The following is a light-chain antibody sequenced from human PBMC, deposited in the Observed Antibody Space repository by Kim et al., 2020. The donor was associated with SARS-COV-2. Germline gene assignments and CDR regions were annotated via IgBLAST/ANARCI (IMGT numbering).Light chain of an antibody. V-gene: IGLV3-21*04. CDR1: SIGSKG. Sequence: PGKTAWVSCGGNSIGSKGVHWYQQKSGQAPVLVIYYDSDWPSGIPERFSGSNSGNTATLTISRVEAGDEADYYCQVWDSSSDHRVVFGGGTKVTVL. J-gene: IGLJ2*01. CDR2: YDS. CDR3: QVWDSSSDHRVV.